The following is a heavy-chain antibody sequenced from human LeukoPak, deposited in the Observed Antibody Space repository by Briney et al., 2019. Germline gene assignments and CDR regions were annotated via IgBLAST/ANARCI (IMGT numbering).Heavy chain of an antibody. CDR1: GGSISSYY. CDR3: ARLSSSGYYYIRW. Sequence: SETLSLTCTVSGGSISSYYWSWIRQPPGKGLEWIGYIYYSGSTDSNPSLKSRVTISVGTSKNQFSLKLRSVTAADTAVYYCARLSSSGYYYIRWWGQGTLVTVSS. CDR2: IYYSGST. J-gene: IGHJ4*02. V-gene: IGHV4-59*01. D-gene: IGHD3-22*01.